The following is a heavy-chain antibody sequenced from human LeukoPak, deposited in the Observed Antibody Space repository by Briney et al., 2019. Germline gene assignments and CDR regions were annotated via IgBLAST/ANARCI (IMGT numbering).Heavy chain of an antibody. V-gene: IGHV4-59*08. D-gene: IGHD6-19*01. CDR3: ARTPKREQWLVSGHYYGMDV. Sequence: SETLSLTCTVSGGSISSYYWSWIRQPPGKGLEWIGYIYYSGSTNYNPSLKSRVTISVDTSKNQFSLKLSSVTAADTAVYYCARTPKREQWLVSGHYYGMDVWGQGTTVTVSS. CDR1: GGSISSYY. J-gene: IGHJ6*02. CDR2: IYYSGST.